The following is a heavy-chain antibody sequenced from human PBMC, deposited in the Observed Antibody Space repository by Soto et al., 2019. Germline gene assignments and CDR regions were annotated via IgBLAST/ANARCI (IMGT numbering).Heavy chain of an antibody. V-gene: IGHV3-7*01. J-gene: IGHJ4*02. CDR3: ARVVEDPWRGDLGPFDY. D-gene: IGHD3-16*01. Sequence: ESGGGLVQPGGSLRLSCAASGFTFSTYWMSWVRQAPGKGLEWVADIKQDGSEKYFLDSVKGRFTISRDNAKNSLYLQVNSLRAEDTAVYYCARVVEDPWRGDLGPFDYWGQGTLVTVSS. CDR1: GFTFSTYW. CDR2: IKQDGSEK.